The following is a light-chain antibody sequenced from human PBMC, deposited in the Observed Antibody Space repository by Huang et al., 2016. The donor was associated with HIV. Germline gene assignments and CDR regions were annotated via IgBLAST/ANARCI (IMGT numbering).Light chain of an antibody. CDR2: DAS. Sequence: DIQMTQSPSSLSASVGDRVTITCQASKDISNYLNWYQQKPGKAPKLLIYDASNFETGVQSRISRSGSGTDFTFTISSLQPEDIATYYCQQYDNLYTFGQGTKLEIK. V-gene: IGKV1-33*01. CDR3: QQYDNLYT. CDR1: KDISNY. J-gene: IGKJ2*01.